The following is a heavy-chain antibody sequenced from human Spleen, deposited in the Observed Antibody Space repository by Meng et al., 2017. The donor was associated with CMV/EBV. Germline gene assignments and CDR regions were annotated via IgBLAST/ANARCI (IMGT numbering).Heavy chain of an antibody. V-gene: IGHV3-30*02. Sequence: GESLKISCAVSGFTFSDYAMHWVRQAPGKGLEWVAFIRYDGSSKYYADSVKGRFTISRDNSKNTLYLQMNSLRAEDTAVYYCAKGLTYYYYDSSGYYPPFDYWGQGTLVTVSS. D-gene: IGHD3-22*01. CDR1: GFTFSDYA. CDR3: AKGLTYYYYDSSGYYPPFDY. J-gene: IGHJ4*02. CDR2: IRYDGSSK.